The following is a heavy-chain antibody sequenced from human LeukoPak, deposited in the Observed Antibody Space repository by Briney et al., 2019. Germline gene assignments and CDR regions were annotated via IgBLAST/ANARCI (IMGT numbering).Heavy chain of an antibody. CDR1: GGSISGGGYY. CDR2: IYYSGST. CDR3: AREDRGQVLDY. J-gene: IGHJ4*02. Sequence: SQTLSLTCTVSGGSISGGGYYWSWIRQPPGKGLEWIGYIYYSGSTYYNPSLKSRVTISVDTSKNQFSLKLSSVTAADTAVYYCAREDRGQVLDYWGQGTLVTVSS. D-gene: IGHD2-15*01. V-gene: IGHV4-30-4*01.